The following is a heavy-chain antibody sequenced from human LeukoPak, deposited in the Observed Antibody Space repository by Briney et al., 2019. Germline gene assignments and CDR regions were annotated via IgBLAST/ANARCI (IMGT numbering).Heavy chain of an antibody. CDR1: GFTFGDYA. Sequence: GGSLRLSCTASGFTFGDYAMSWVRQAPGKGLEWVGFIRSKAYGGTTEYAASVKGRFTISRDDSKSIAYLQMNSLKTEVTAVYYCTKNYYISYYYYYMDVWGKGTTVTVSS. D-gene: IGHD1-26*01. J-gene: IGHJ6*03. CDR3: TKNYYISYYYYYMDV. CDR2: IRSKAYGGTT. V-gene: IGHV3-49*04.